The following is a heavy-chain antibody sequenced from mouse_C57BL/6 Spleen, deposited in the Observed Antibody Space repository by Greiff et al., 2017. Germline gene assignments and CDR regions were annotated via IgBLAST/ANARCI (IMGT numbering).Heavy chain of an antibody. CDR1: GFTFNSYW. CDR2: IHPNSGST. V-gene: IGHV1-64*01. D-gene: IGHD3-1*01. CDR3: ASAYHYAMDY. J-gene: IGHJ4*01. Sequence: QVQLQQPGAELVKPGASVKLSCKASGFTFNSYWMHWVKQRPGQGLEWIGMIHPNSGSTNYNEKFKSKATLTVDKSSSTAYMQLSSLTSEDSAVYYCASAYHYAMDYWGQGTSVTVSS.